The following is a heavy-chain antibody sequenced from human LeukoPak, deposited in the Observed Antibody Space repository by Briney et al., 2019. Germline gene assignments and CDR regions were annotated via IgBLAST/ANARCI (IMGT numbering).Heavy chain of an antibody. CDR2: IYYSGST. V-gene: IGHV4-61*01. Sequence: PSETLSLTCTVSGASISSTTYYWTWIRQPPGKGLEWMGYIYYSGSTNYNPSLKSRVIISVDTSKNQFSLKLNSVTAADTAVYYCARAGDYGIKDWGQGTLVTVSS. CDR1: GASISSTTYY. J-gene: IGHJ4*02. D-gene: IGHD4-17*01. CDR3: ARAGDYGIKD.